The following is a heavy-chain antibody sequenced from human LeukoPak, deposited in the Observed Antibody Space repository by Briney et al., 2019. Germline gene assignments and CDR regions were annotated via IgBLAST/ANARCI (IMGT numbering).Heavy chain of an antibody. CDR2: INTNTGNP. Sequence: GASVKVSCKASGYIFNSYAMDWVRQAPGQGLEWMGWINTNTGNPTYAQGFTGRFVFSLGTSVSTAYLEISSLKAEDTAVYYCARARYCIGTTCPAGYYGMDVWGQGTTVTVSS. CDR3: ARARYCIGTTCPAGYYGMDV. D-gene: IGHD2/OR15-2a*01. CDR1: GYIFNSYA. V-gene: IGHV7-4-1*02. J-gene: IGHJ6*02.